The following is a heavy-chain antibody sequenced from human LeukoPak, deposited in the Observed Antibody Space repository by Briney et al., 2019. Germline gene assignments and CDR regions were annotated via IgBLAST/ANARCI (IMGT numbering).Heavy chain of an antibody. CDR3: ARGHYYDSSGYLGYYYYGMDV. Sequence: GGSLRLSCAASGFTFSSYGMHWVRQAPGKGLEWVAVIWYDGSNKYYADSVKGRFTISRDNSKNTLYLQMNSLRAEDTAVYYCARGHYYDSSGYLGYYYYGMDVWGQGTTVTVSS. J-gene: IGHJ6*02. V-gene: IGHV3-33*01. CDR1: GFTFSSYG. CDR2: IWYDGSNK. D-gene: IGHD3-22*01.